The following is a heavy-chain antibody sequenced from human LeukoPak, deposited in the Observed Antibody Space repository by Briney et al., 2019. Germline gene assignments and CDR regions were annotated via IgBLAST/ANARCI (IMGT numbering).Heavy chain of an antibody. Sequence: ASVKVSCKASGYTFTSYAMNWVRQAPGQGLEWMGWINTNTGNPTYAQGFTGRFVFSLDTSVSTAYLQISSLKAEDTAVYYCARAYKGGSGSYKLSGLIDYWGQGTLVTVSS. CDR3: ARAYKGGSGSYKLSGLIDY. V-gene: IGHV7-4-1*02. J-gene: IGHJ4*02. D-gene: IGHD3-10*01. CDR2: INTNTGNP. CDR1: GYTFTSYA.